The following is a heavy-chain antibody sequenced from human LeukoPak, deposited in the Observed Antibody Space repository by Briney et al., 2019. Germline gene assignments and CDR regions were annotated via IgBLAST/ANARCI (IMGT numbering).Heavy chain of an antibody. Sequence: SETLSLTCTVSGGTISSYYWSWIRQPPGKGREGMGYIYYSGSTNYNPSLKSRVTISVDTSKNQFSLKLSSVTAADTAVYYCARQADSYGSYYFDFWGQGTLVTVSS. D-gene: IGHD5-18*01. J-gene: IGHJ4*02. CDR1: GGTISSYY. V-gene: IGHV4-59*01. CDR2: IYYSGST. CDR3: ARQADSYGSYYFDF.